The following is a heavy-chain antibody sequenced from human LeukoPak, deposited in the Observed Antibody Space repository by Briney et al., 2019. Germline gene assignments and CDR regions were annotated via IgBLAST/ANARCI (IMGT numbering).Heavy chain of an antibody. J-gene: IGHJ4*02. Sequence: PGGSLRLSCAASGFTFSSFEMKWVRQAPGKGLEWVSYISSGGSTIYYADSVKGRFTVSRDNAKNSLYLQINSLRVEDTAVFYCTRDSGRFRLDYWGQGILVTVSS. D-gene: IGHD6-19*01. CDR1: GFTFSSFE. CDR2: ISSGGSTI. V-gene: IGHV3-48*03. CDR3: TRDSGRFRLDY.